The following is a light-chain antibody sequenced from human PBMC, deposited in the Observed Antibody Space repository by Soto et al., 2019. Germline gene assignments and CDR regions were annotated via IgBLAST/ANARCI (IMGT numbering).Light chain of an antibody. J-gene: IGLJ3*02. V-gene: IGLV2-14*01. CDR3: SSYTSSSTLEGV. CDR1: SSDVGGYKY. CDR2: EVS. Sequence: QSVLTQPASVSGSPGQSITISCTGTSSDVGGYKYVSWYQQHPGKAPKLMIYEVSNRPSGVSNRFSGSKSGNTASLTISGLQAEDEADYYCSSYTSSSTLEGVFGGGTQLTVL.